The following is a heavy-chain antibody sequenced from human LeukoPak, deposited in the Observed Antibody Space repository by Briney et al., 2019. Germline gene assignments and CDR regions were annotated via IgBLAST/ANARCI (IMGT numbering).Heavy chain of an antibody. CDR3: AREGWYFDL. CDR1: GGSLTDYY. J-gene: IGHJ2*01. CDR2: INHSGST. V-gene: IGHV4-34*01. Sequence: SETLSLTCAVYGGSLTDYYWAWIRQPPGKGLEWIGEINHSGSTNYSPSLKSRVTISLDTSNNQFFLKLNSVTAADTAVYYCAREGWYFDLWGRGTLVTVSS.